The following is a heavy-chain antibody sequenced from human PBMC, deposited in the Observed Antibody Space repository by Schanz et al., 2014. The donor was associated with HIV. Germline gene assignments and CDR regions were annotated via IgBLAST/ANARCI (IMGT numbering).Heavy chain of an antibody. CDR2: IDPNSGDT. D-gene: IGHD2-2*01. Sequence: QVQLVQSGAEVRKPGASVTVSCKASGYTFTSHYIHWVRQAPGQGLEWMGWIDPNSGDTNYAPKFQGRVTGTSDTSIRTTYMEVRRLRYDDTAVYFCARELITVPNSYYSHFGMDVWGQGTTVTVSS. CDR3: ARELITVPNSYYSHFGMDV. J-gene: IGHJ6*02. CDR1: GYTFTSHY. V-gene: IGHV1-2*02.